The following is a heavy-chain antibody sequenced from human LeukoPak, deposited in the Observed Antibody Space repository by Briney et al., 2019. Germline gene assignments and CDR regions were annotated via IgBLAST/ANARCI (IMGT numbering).Heavy chain of an antibody. CDR3: ARGRDYYDSSGSYGYFDY. CDR1: GGSMSGYY. CDR2: ISYSGYS. J-gene: IGHJ4*02. D-gene: IGHD3-22*01. Sequence: SETLSLTCTASGGSMSGYYWTWIRQPPGKGLEWIGYISYSGYSKYNPSLKSRVTMTVDTSKNQFSLKLSSVTAADTALYYCARGRDYYDSSGSYGYFDYWGQETLVTVSS. V-gene: IGHV4-59*01.